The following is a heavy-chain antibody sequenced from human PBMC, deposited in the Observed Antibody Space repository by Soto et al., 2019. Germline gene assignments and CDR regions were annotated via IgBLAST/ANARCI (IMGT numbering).Heavy chain of an antibody. Sequence: SETLSLTCTVSGGSISSSSYYWAWVRQPPGKGLEWIGSIYYSGTTYYNPSLKSRVTISEDTSKNQFSLKLSSVTAADTAVYYCARGGGIVVVTAPYDHWGQGTLVTVSS. CDR2: IYYSGTT. V-gene: IGHV4-39*01. CDR3: ARGGGIVVVTAPYDH. CDR1: GGSISSSSYY. D-gene: IGHD2-21*02. J-gene: IGHJ4*02.